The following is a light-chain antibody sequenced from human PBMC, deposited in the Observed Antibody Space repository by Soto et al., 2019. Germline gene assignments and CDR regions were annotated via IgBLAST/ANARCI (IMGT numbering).Light chain of an antibody. V-gene: IGLV1-40*01. J-gene: IGLJ3*02. CDR2: ANR. CDR1: NTNIGAGYD. Sequence: QSVLTQPPSVSGAPGQTVTISCTGSNTNIGAGYDVYWYQQLPGTAPKLLIYANRNRPSGVPDRFSGSKSGTSASLAITGLRADDEADYFCQSHDSALSAWVFGGGTKLTVL. CDR3: QSHDSALSAWV.